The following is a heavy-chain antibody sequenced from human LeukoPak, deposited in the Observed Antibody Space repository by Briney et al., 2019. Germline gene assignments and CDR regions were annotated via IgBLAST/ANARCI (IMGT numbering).Heavy chain of an antibody. CDR3: ARDDWWEPTAGVFDY. CDR1: GYTFTSYG. V-gene: IGHV1-18*01. D-gene: IGHD1-26*01. CDR2: ISAYNGNT. Sequence: ASVKVSCKASGYTFTSYGISWVRQAPGQGLEWMGWISAYNGNTNYAQKLQGRVTMTTDTSTSTAYMELRSLRSDDTAVYYCARDDWWEPTAGVFDYWGQGTLVTVSS. J-gene: IGHJ4*02.